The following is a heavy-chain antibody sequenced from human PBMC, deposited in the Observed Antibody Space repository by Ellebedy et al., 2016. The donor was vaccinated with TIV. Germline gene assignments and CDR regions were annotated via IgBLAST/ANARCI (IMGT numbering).Heavy chain of an antibody. V-gene: IGHV3-7*01. CDR2: IKQDGSEK. CDR3: ARDKRESGFGV. Sequence: GESLKISCAASGFTFSNYWITWVRQAPGKGPECVANIKQDGSEKYYVDSVKGRFTISRDNAKNSLYLQMNSLTAEDTAFYYCARDKRESGFGVWGQGTLVTVSS. J-gene: IGHJ4*02. CDR1: GFTFSNYW. D-gene: IGHD3-22*01.